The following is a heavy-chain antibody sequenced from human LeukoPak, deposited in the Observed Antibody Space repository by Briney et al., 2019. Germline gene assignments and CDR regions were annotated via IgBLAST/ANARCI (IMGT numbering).Heavy chain of an antibody. V-gene: IGHV4-30-4*01. D-gene: IGHD3-9*01. CDR3: ARGRPYYDALTSRFTIGWVDY. CDR1: GGSISSNKDY. Sequence: PSETLSLTCTVSGGSISSNKDYWSWLRQPPGKGLEWIGYIYYSGTTYYNPSLKSRVSISVDTSKNQFSLNLSSVTAEDTAVYYCARGRPYYDALTSRFTIGWVDYWGQGNLVTVSP. J-gene: IGHJ4*02. CDR2: IYYSGTT.